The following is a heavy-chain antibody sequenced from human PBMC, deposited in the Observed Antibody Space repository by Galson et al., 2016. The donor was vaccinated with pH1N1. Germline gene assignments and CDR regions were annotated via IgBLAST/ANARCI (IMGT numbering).Heavy chain of an antibody. CDR1: GGALNRFT. CDR2: IVPMFGIA. V-gene: IGHV1-69*02. CDR3: VRTMTTPLSWYFDL. Sequence: KVSCKASGGALNRFTVSWVRQAPGQGLEWVGRIVPMFGIAEYAQKLQGRVTITADRSTTTSHMELSNLKSDDTAIYYCVRTMTTPLSWYFDLWGRGTLVTVSS. J-gene: IGHJ2*01. D-gene: IGHD4-17*01.